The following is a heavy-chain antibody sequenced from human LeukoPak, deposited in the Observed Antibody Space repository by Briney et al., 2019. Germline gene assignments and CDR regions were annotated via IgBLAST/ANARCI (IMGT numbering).Heavy chain of an antibody. V-gene: IGHV4-4*07. D-gene: IGHD6-13*01. CDR1: GGSISSYY. J-gene: IGHJ6*03. CDR2: IYTSGST. Sequence: SETLSLTCTVSGGSISSYYWSWIRQPAGKGLEWIGRIYTSGSTNYNPSLKSRVTMSVDTSKNQFSLKLTSVTAADTAVYYCARDAALPGYYYYYMDVWGKGTTVTVSS. CDR3: ARDAALPGYYYYYMDV.